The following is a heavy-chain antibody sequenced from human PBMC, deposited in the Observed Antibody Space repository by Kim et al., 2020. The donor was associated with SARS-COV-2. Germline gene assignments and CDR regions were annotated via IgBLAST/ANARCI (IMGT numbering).Heavy chain of an antibody. V-gene: IGHV4-34*01. D-gene: IGHD3-3*01. CDR1: GGSFSDYN. Sequence: SETLSLTCAVYGGSFSDYNWSWIRQPPGKGLEWIGEINHSGSTSHSPSLKSRVTISVDTSKSQFSLRLKSMTAADTAVYYCARGRAGVVPAHVLGLGPSYDYYAMDVWGQGTAVAVSS. J-gene: IGHJ6*02. CDR3: ARGRAGVVPAHVLGLGPSYDYYAMDV. CDR2: INHSGST.